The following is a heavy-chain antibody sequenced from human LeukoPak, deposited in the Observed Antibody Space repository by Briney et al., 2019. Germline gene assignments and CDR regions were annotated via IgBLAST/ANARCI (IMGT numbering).Heavy chain of an antibody. V-gene: IGHV4-30-2*01. CDR3: ARVRGYSYGYGAYYFDY. D-gene: IGHD5-18*01. J-gene: IGHJ4*02. Sequence: SATLSLTCAVSGGSISSGGYSWSWIRQPPGKGLEWIGYIYHSGSTYYNPSLKSRVTISVDRSKNQFSLKLSSVTAADTAVYYCARVRGYSYGYGAYYFDYWGQGTLVTVSS. CDR1: GGSISSGGYS. CDR2: IYHSGST.